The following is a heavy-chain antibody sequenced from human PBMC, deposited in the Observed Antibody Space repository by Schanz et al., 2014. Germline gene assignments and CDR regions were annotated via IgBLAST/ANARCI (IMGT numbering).Heavy chain of an antibody. J-gene: IGHJ4*02. CDR1: GFTFSDYY. Sequence: QVHLLESGGGLVEPGGSLRLSCAASGFTFSDYYMSWIRQAPGKGLEWVSYVSSSSSYTHYADSVRGRFTISRDNAENTLFLQMNSLRAEDTAVYYCARKVVATIGGYYDNWGQGTLVIVSS. D-gene: IGHD5-12*01. V-gene: IGHV3-11*03. CDR3: ARKVVATIGGYYDN. CDR2: VSSSSSYT.